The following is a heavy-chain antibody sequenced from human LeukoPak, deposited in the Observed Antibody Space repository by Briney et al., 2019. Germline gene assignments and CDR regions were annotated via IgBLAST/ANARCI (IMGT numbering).Heavy chain of an antibody. CDR1: GGSISSSSYY. CDR3: ASSPEDIVVVPAAVLSFGWFDP. Sequence: PSETLSLTCTVSGGSISSSSYYWGWIRQPPGKGLEWIGSIYYSGSTYYNPSLKSRVTISVDTSKNQFSLKLSSVTAADTAVYYCASSPEDIVVVPAAVLSFGWFDPWGQGTLVTVSS. D-gene: IGHD2-2*01. CDR2: IYYSGST. V-gene: IGHV4-39*01. J-gene: IGHJ5*02.